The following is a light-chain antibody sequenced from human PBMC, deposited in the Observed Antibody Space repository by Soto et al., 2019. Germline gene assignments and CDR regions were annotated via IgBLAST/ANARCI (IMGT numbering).Light chain of an antibody. V-gene: IGLV1-40*01. CDR1: SSNIGAGYD. J-gene: IGLJ1*01. Sequence: QPVPTQPPSVSGAPGQRVTISCTGSSSNIGAGYDVHWYQQLPGTAPKLLIYGNSNRPSGVPDRFSGSKSGTSASLAITGLQAEDEADYYCQSYDSSLSSYVFGTGTKLTVL. CDR2: GNS. CDR3: QSYDSSLSSYV.